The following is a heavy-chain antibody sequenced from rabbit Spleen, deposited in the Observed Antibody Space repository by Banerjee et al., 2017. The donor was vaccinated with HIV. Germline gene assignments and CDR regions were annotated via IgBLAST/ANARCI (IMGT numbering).Heavy chain of an antibody. J-gene: IGHJ6*01. CDR2: IAGVSSGFT. CDR3: ARDTASSFSSYGMDL. CDR1: GFSFSSSDY. Sequence: QERLVESGGGLVKPEGSLKLSCTASGFSFSSSDYMCWVRQAPGKGLEWISCIAGVSSGFTYSATWAKGRFTISKTSSTTVTLQMTSLTVADTATYFCARDTASSFSSYGMDLWGPGTLVTVS. V-gene: IGHV1S45*01. D-gene: IGHD6-1*01.